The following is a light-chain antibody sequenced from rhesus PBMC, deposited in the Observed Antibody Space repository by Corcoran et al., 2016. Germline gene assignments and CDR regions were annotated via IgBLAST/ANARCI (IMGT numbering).Light chain of an antibody. Sequence: EIVMTQSPATLALSPGERATLSCRASQSVSSYLAWYQQKPGKAPRLLIYGASSRATGIPDRFSGSGSGTEFNLSISSLGPEDFVVYFCLQSSNWPYSFGQGIKVEIK. CDR2: GAS. CDR3: LQSSNWPYS. J-gene: IGKJ2*01. CDR1: QSVSSY. V-gene: IGKV3-24*04.